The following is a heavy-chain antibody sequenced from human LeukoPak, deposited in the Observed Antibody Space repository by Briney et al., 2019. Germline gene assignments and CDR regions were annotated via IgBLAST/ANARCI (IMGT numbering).Heavy chain of an antibody. Sequence: PGGSLRLSCAASGFTFTSYWMTWVRQAPGRGLEWVASINHVGDNTYYVDSVRGRFTISRDNSKNTLYLQMNSLRAEDTAVYYCAKAAYCSGGSCYSGNFDYWGQGTLVTVSS. J-gene: IGHJ4*02. D-gene: IGHD2-15*01. CDR3: AKAAYCSGGSCYSGNFDY. CDR2: INHVGDNT. CDR1: GFTFTSYW. V-gene: IGHV3-7*01.